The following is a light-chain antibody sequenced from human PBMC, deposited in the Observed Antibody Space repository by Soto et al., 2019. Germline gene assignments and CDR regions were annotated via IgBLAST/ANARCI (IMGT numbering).Light chain of an antibody. CDR2: AAS. V-gene: IGKV1-39*01. Sequence: DIQMTQSPSSLYASVGDRVTITCRASRGIGTYLNWYQHNPGKAPKLLIYAASSLQGGVPSRFSGSGSETEFTLSISSLQPEDFATYYCQQSYSTSVTFGQGTKVQIK. CDR3: QQSYSTSVT. CDR1: RGIGTY. J-gene: IGKJ1*01.